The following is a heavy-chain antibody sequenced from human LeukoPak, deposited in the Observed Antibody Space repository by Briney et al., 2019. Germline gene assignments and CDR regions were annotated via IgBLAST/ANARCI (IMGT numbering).Heavy chain of an antibody. Sequence: SETLSLTCTVSGGSISSYYWSWIRQPPGKGLEWIGYIFYSGNTNYNPSLKSRVTISVDTSKNQFSLKLSSVTAADTAVSYCTRGGNWAFDYWGQGALVTVSS. J-gene: IGHJ4*02. CDR1: GGSISSYY. V-gene: IGHV4-59*01. CDR3: TRGGNWAFDY. D-gene: IGHD4-23*01. CDR2: IFYSGNT.